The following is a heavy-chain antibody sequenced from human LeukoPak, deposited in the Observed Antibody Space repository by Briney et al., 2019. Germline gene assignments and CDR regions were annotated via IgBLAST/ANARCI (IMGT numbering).Heavy chain of an antibody. CDR1: GGSFSGYY. Sequence: SETLSLTCAVYGGSFSGYYWSWIRQPPGKGLEWIGEINHSGSTNYNPSLKSRVTISVDTSKNQFSLKLSSVTAAETAVYYCARQGYDILTGYSNWFDPWGQGTLVTVSS. D-gene: IGHD3-9*01. CDR3: ARQGYDILTGYSNWFDP. J-gene: IGHJ5*02. CDR2: INHSGST. V-gene: IGHV4-34*01.